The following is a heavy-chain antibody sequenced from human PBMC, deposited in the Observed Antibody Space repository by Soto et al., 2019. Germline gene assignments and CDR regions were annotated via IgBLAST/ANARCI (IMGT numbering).Heavy chain of an antibody. D-gene: IGHD6-13*01. V-gene: IGHV3-9*01. CDR1: GFTCDDYA. CDR3: VKDESINWYSGHFRH. J-gene: IGHJ1*01. CDR2: INWNSGSI. Sequence: PGGSLSLSCAASGFTCDDYAMHWVRQVPGKGLEWVSGINWNSGSIGYADSVKGRFAISRDSAKNSLHLQMNSLRAEDTAFYYCVKDESINWYSGHFRHWGQGPLVTVSS.